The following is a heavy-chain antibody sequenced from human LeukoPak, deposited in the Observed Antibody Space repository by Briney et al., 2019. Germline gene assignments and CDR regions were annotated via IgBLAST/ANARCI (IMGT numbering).Heavy chain of an antibody. D-gene: IGHD5-18*01. CDR3: ARGGYRFGYVFDY. J-gene: IGHJ4*02. Sequence: GRSLRLSCVASGYTFSSYAAHWVRQAPGTGLEWVSFISYDGGDIKHADSVKGRFTISRDNSKNTLYLQMNSLRPEDTAVYYCARGGYRFGYVFDYWGQGTLVTVSS. CDR1: GYTFSSYA. V-gene: IGHV3-30*04. CDR2: ISYDGGDI.